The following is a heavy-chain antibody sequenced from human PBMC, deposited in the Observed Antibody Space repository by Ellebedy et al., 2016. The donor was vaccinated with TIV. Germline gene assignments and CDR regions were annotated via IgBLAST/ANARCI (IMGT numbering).Heavy chain of an antibody. CDR2: IRSKAGGGTA. Sequence: GESLKISCAASGFSFSNAWMTWVRQAPGKGLEWVGRIRSKAGGGTADYAAPLRDRFTIPRDDSENTLYLQMNNLKIEDTAVYYCSTELGWYAEIDHWGQGTLVTVSS. J-gene: IGHJ4*02. CDR1: GFSFSNAW. CDR3: STELGWYAEIDH. D-gene: IGHD6-19*01. V-gene: IGHV3-15*01.